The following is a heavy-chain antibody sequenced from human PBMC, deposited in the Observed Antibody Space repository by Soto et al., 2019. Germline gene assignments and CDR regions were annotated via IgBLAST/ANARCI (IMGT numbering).Heavy chain of an antibody. CDR3: ARVVPAAKYFDY. V-gene: IGHV4-31*03. J-gene: IGHJ4*02. D-gene: IGHD2-2*01. Sequence: SETLSLTCTVSGGSISSGGYYWSWIRQHPGKGLEWIGYIYYSGSTYYNPSLKSRVTISVDTSKNQFSLKLSSVTAADTAVYYCARVVPAAKYFDYWGQGTLVTVSS. CDR1: GGSISSGGYY. CDR2: IYYSGST.